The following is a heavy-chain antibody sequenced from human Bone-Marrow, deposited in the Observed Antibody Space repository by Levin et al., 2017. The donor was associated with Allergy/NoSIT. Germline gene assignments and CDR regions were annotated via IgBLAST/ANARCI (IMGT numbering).Heavy chain of an antibody. D-gene: IGHD5-24*01. Sequence: AGGSLRLSCAASGFNFTKAWMSWIRQAPGKGLEWVGRIKTGGATREYAAPVKGRFTISRDDSRNILFLQLNSLRTEDTALYFCAAESGMATKYWGQGTLVSVSS. J-gene: IGHJ4*02. V-gene: IGHV3-15*01. CDR1: GFNFTKAW. CDR3: AAESGMATKY. CDR2: IKTGGATR.